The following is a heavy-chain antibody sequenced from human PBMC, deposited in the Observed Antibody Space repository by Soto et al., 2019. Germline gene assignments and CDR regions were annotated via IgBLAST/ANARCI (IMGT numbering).Heavy chain of an antibody. D-gene: IGHD6-13*01. CDR1: GFTFSTYS. J-gene: IGHJ5*02. V-gene: IGHV3-48*02. CDR2: ITSSSTTI. Sequence: PGGSLRLSCAASGFTFSTYSMNWVRQAPGKGLEWISYITSSSTTIFYADSVKGRFTISRDNAKNSLYLQMNSRRDEDTSVYYCARDNGIAGSFDPWGQGTLVTVSS. CDR3: ARDNGIAGSFDP.